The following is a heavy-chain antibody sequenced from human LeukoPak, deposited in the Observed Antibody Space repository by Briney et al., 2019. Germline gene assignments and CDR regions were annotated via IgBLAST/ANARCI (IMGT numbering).Heavy chain of an antibody. V-gene: IGHV1-2*02. CDR3: ASGREYCSGGSCYSSDDAFDI. J-gene: IGHJ3*02. CDR2: INPNTGGT. Sequence: WASVKVSCKASGYTFTGYYMNWVRQAPGQGLEWMGWINPNTGGTNYAQKFQGRVTMTRDTSISTAYMELSRLRSDDTAVYYCASGREYCSGGSCYSSDDAFDIWGQGTMVTVSS. CDR1: GYTFTGYY. D-gene: IGHD2-15*01.